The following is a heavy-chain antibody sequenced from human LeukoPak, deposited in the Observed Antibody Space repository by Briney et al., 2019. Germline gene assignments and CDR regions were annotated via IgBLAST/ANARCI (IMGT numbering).Heavy chain of an antibody. CDR2: INPNSGGT. CDR1: GYTFTGYY. V-gene: IGHV1-2*02. D-gene: IGHD6-19*01. Sequence: ASVKVSCKASGYTFTGYYMHWMRQAPGQGLEWMGWINPNSGGTNYAQKFQGRVTMTRDTSISTAYMELSRLRSDDTAVYYCARDAPPEAVAGTHGPPDDYWGQGTLVTVSS. J-gene: IGHJ4*02. CDR3: ARDAPPEAVAGTHGPPDDY.